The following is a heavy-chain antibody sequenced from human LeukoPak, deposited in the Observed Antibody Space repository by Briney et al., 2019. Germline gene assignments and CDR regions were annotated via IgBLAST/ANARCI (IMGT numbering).Heavy chain of an antibody. J-gene: IGHJ5*02. V-gene: IGHV1-18*01. CDR1: GYTFTSYG. CDR3: ARAVRGQRNNWCDP. CDR2: ISAYNGNT. Sequence: ASVKVSCKASGYTFTSYGISWVRLAPGQGLEWMGWISAYNGNTNYAQKLQGRVTMTTNTSTSTAYMELRSLRSDDTAVYYCARAVRGQRNNWCDPWGQGTLVTVSS. D-gene: IGHD3-10*01.